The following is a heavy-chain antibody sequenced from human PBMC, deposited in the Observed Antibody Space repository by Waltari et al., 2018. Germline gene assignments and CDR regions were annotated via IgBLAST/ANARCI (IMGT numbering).Heavy chain of an antibody. CDR2: INPNSGGT. CDR1: GSTFTGYY. D-gene: IGHD3-9*01. CDR3: ARGALYYDILTDVYWFDP. Sequence: QVQLGQSGAEVKKPGASVKVSCKASGSTFTGYYMPWVRQAPGQGLEWMGWINPNSGGTNYAQKFQGRVTMTRDTSISTAYMELSRLRSDDTAVYYCARGALYYDILTDVYWFDPWGQGTLVTVSS. V-gene: IGHV1-2*02. J-gene: IGHJ5*02.